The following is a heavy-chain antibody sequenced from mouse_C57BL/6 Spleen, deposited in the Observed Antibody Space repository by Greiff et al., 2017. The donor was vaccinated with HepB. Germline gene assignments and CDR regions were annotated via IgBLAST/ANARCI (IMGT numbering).Heavy chain of an antibody. D-gene: IGHD1-1*01. Sequence: QVQLQQSGAELVKPGASVKMSCKASGYTFTSYWITWVKQRPGQGLEWIGDIYPGSGSTNYNEKFKSKATLTVDTSSSTAYMQLSSLTSEDSAVYYCARGDTTVVEGFDYWGQGTTLTVSS. V-gene: IGHV1-55*01. CDR1: GYTFTSYW. CDR2: IYPGSGST. J-gene: IGHJ2*01. CDR3: ARGDTTVVEGFDY.